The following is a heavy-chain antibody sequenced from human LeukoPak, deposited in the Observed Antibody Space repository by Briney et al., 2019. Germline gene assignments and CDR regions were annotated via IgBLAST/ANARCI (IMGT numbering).Heavy chain of an antibody. CDR1: GGSISSGGYS. CDR2: IYHSGST. J-gene: IGHJ5*02. D-gene: IGHD3-9*01. Sequence: SQTLSLTCAVSGGSISSGGYSWSWIRQPPGKGLEWIGCIYHSGSTYYNPSLKSRVTISVDRSKNQFSLKLSSVTAADTAVYYCAGGGYYDILTGYTNWFDPWGQGTLVTVSS. V-gene: IGHV4-30-2*01. CDR3: AGGGYYDILTGYTNWFDP.